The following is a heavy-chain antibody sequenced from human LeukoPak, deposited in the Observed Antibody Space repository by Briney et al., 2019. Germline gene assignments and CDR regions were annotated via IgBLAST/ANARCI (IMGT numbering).Heavy chain of an antibody. CDR3: ARKRPGIAVAGNYFDY. J-gene: IGHJ4*02. D-gene: IGHD6-19*01. CDR1: GGSFSGYY. CDR2: INHSGST. V-gene: IGHV4-34*01. Sequence: SETLSLTCAVYGGSFSGYYWSWIRQPPGKGLEWIGEINHSGSTNYNPFLKSRVTISVDTSKNQFSLKLSSVTAADTAVYYCARKRPGIAVAGNYFDYWGQGTLVTVSS.